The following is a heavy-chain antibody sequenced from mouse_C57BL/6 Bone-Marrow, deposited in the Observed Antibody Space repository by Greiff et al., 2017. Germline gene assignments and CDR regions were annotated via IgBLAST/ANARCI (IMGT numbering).Heavy chain of an antibody. CDR2: IDPSDSYT. CDR1: GYTFTSYW. CDR3: ARILPAMDD. V-gene: IGHV1-59*01. J-gene: IGHJ4*01. Sequence: KLQQPGAELVRPGTSVKLSCKASGYTFTSYWMHWVKQRPGQGLEWIGVIDPSDSYTNYNQKFKGKATLTVDTSSSTAYMQLSSLTSEDSAVYYCARILPAMDDWGQGTSVTVSS.